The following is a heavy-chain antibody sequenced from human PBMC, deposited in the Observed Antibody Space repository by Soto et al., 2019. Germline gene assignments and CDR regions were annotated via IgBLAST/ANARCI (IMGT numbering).Heavy chain of an antibody. CDR1: GYSISSGYH. D-gene: IGHD2-21*02. CDR2: IYHSGST. V-gene: IGHV4-38-2*01. Sequence: SETLSLTCAVSGYSISSGYHWGWIRQQPGKGLEWIGSIYHSGSTYYNPSLKSRVTISVDTSKNQFSLKRSSVTAADTAVYYCARRLAYCGGDCYLKADAFDIWGQGTMVTVSS. CDR3: ARRLAYCGGDCYLKADAFDI. J-gene: IGHJ3*02.